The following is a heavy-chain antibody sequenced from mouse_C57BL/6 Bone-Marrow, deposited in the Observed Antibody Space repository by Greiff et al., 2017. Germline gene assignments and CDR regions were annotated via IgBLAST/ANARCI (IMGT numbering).Heavy chain of an antibody. CDR3: ARGRITTVVPYYFDY. V-gene: IGHV1-59*01. D-gene: IGHD1-1*01. J-gene: IGHJ2*01. Sequence: QVQLKQPGAELVRPGPSVKLSCKASGYSFTSYWMHWVKQRPGQGLEWIGVIDPSDSYTNYNQKFKGKATLTVDTSSSTAYMQLSSLTSEDSAVYYCARGRITTVVPYYFDYWGQGTTLTVSS. CDR2: IDPSDSYT. CDR1: GYSFTSYW.